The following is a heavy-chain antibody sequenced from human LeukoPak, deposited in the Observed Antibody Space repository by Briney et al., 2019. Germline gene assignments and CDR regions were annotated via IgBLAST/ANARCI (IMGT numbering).Heavy chain of an antibody. V-gene: IGHV4-59*01. CDR2: IYYSGST. Sequence: SETLSLTCTVSGGSISSYYWSWIRQPPGKGLEWVGYIYYSGSTNYNPSLKSRVTISVDTSKNQFSLKLSSVTAADTAAYYCARALWFGENENWFDPWGQGTLVTVSS. CDR3: ARALWFGENENWFDP. J-gene: IGHJ5*02. D-gene: IGHD3-10*01. CDR1: GGSISSYY.